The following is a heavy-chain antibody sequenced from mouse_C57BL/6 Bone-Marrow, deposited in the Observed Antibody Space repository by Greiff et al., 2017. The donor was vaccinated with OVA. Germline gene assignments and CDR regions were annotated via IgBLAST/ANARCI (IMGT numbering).Heavy chain of an antibody. CDR1: GYTFTDYE. CDR3: TRGYSNDYAMDY. CDR2: IDPETGGT. D-gene: IGHD2-5*01. V-gene: IGHV1-15*01. J-gene: IGHJ4*01. Sequence: QVQLQQSGAELVRPGASVTLSCKASGYTFTDYEMHWVQQTPVHGLEWIGAIDPETGGTDYNQQFKGQAILTADKTSSTAYMELRSLTAEDSAVYYCTRGYSNDYAMDYWGQGTAVTVSA.